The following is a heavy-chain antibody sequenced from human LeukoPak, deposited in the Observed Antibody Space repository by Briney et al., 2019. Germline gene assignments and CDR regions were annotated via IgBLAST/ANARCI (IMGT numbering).Heavy chain of an antibody. CDR2: MNPGSGNT. V-gene: IGHV1-8*02. CDR3: ARLSETAAYYYTSGYYFLGY. J-gene: IGHJ4*02. D-gene: IGHD3-22*01. Sequence: ASVRVSCKASGYTFGSYDINWVRKATGQGLEWMGWMNPGSGNTGYAQRFRGRVTMTRDTSTNTAYMELSGLRSEDTAIYSCARLSETAAYYYTSGYYFLGYWGQGTLVTVDS. CDR1: GYTFGSYD.